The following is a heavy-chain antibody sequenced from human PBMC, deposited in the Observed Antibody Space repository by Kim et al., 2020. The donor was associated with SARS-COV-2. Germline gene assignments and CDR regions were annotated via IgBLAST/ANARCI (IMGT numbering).Heavy chain of an antibody. J-gene: IGHJ4*02. Sequence: ASVNVSCKASGYIFSTYGTSWVRQAPGQGLEWMGWISPYNGNTNYAQKLQARVTMTTDTSTSTAYMELRSLRSDDTAVYYCARDPGDGNYLDYWGQGTLVTVSS. CDR1: GYIFSTYG. CDR3: ARDPGDGNYLDY. V-gene: IGHV1-18*01. CDR2: ISPYNGNT. D-gene: IGHD3-10*01.